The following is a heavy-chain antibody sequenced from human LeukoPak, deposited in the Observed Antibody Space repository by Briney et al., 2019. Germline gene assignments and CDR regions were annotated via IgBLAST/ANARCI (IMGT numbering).Heavy chain of an antibody. J-gene: IGHJ4*02. CDR1: GYSFTNYW. V-gene: IGHV5-51*01. Sequence: GESPKISCRGSGYSFTNYWIGWVRQMPGKGLEWMGIIYPGGSDTRYSPSFQGQVTISADKSFSTAYLQWSSLKASDTAMYYCARHHSGSYLDFWGQGTLVSVSS. D-gene: IGHD1-26*01. CDR2: IYPGGSDT. CDR3: ARHHSGSYLDF.